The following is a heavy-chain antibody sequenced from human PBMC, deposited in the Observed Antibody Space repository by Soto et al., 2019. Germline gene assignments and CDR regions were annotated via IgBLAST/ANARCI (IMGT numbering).Heavy chain of an antibody. CDR1: GYTFTSYG. V-gene: IGHV1-18*01. J-gene: IGHJ4*02. CDR3: ARSSRKEGIAVAVLI. CDR2: ISAYNGNT. D-gene: IGHD6-19*01. Sequence: QVQLVQSGAEVKKPGASVKVSCKASGYTFTSYGISGVRQAPGQGREWMGWISAYNGNTNYAQKLQGRVTMTTDTSTSTAYMELRSLRSDDTAVYYCARSSRKEGIAVAVLIWGQGTLVTVSS.